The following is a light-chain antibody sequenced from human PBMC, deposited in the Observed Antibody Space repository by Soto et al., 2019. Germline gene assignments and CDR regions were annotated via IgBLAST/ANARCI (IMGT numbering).Light chain of an antibody. CDR2: RNN. V-gene: IGLV1-47*01. CDR3: AAWDDSLSGVV. Sequence: QSVMTQPPSASGTPGRRVTISCSGSSSNIGSNYVYWYQQLPGTVPQLLIYRNNERPSGVPDRFSGSKSGTSASLAISGLRSEDEADYYCAAWDDSLSGVVFGGGTKVTVL. J-gene: IGLJ2*01. CDR1: SSNIGSNY.